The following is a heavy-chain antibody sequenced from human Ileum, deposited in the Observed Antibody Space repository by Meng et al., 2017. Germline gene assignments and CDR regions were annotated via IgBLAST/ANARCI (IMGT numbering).Heavy chain of an antibody. J-gene: IGHJ4*02. D-gene: IGHD3-22*01. CDR1: GHR. Sequence: VQVQESGPGTEKPSGDRALTRGVPGHRWGWVRPPPGKGLEWIGAIIQSGRNNYKPALKRRVTISIEKSKGQISLQLSAVRAADTAVYSCATSNDRDVYYLGYWGQGTLVTVSS. CDR3: ATSNDRDVYYLGY. CDR2: IIQSGRN. V-gene: IGHV4-4*02.